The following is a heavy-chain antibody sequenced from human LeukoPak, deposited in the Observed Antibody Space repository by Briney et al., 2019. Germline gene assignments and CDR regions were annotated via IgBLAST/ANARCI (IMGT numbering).Heavy chain of an antibody. CDR1: GFIFSIYA. Sequence: GGSLRLLCAVSGFIFSIYAMSWVRHAPGKGLEWVSAISGSGGNTYYADSVKGRFTISRDNSKNTLYLQMNSLRGEDGAVYYGAKEGLGTYLSFDYWGQGTLVTVRS. D-gene: IGHD2/OR15-2a*01. CDR2: ISGSGGNT. CDR3: AKEGLGTYLSFDY. V-gene: IGHV3-23*01. J-gene: IGHJ4*02.